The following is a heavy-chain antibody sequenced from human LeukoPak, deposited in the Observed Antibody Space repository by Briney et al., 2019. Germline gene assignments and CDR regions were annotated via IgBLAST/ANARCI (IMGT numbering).Heavy chain of an antibody. V-gene: IGHV3-23*01. CDR3: AKRGVSPIHPDYYDSSGYYLGYDY. J-gene: IGHJ4*02. CDR2: ISGSGGST. D-gene: IGHD3-22*01. CDR1: GFTFSSYA. Sequence: PGRTLRLSCAASGFTFSSYAMSWVRQAPGKGLEWVSAISGSGGSTYYADSVKGRFTISRDNSKNALYLQMNSLRAEDTAVYYCAKRGVSPIHPDYYDSSGYYLGYDYWGQGTLVTVSS.